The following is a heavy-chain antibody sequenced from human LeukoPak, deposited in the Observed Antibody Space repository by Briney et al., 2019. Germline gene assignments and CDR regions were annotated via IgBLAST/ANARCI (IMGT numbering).Heavy chain of an antibody. V-gene: IGHV1-2*06. Sequence: ASVKVSCKASGYTFTSYAMHWVRQAPGQGLEWMGRINPNSGGTNYAQKFQGRVTMTRDTSISTAYMELSRLRSDDTAVYYCARLVRVVGATIGNYWGQGTLVTVSS. CDR1: GYTFTSYA. CDR3: ARLVRVVGATIGNY. D-gene: IGHD1-26*01. J-gene: IGHJ4*02. CDR2: INPNSGGT.